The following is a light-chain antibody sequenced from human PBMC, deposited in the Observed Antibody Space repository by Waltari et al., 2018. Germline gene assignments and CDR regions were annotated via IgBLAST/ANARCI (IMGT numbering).Light chain of an antibody. CDR3: AAWDDSLSGLV. CDR1: RSNIGLNY. Sequence: HSVLTQPPSASGAPGQWVTISCPGSRSNIGLNYVYWYQHLPGMAPQLLIYTNDRRPSGVSDRFYGSKSGTSASLAIRGLRSEDEAHYYCAAWDDSLSGLVFGGGTKVTV. V-gene: IGLV1-47*01. J-gene: IGLJ2*01. CDR2: TND.